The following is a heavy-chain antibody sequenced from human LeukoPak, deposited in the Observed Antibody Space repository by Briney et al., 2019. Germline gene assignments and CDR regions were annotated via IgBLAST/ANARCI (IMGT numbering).Heavy chain of an antibody. CDR2: ISYDGSNK. V-gene: IGHV3-30-3*01. D-gene: IGHD3-10*01. J-gene: IGHJ4*02. Sequence: PGGSLRLSCAASGFTFSSYAMHWVRQAPGKGLEWVAVISYDGSNKYYADSVKGRFTISRDNSKNTLYLQMNSLRAEDTAVYYCAREFGYHFDYWGQGTLVTVSS. CDR3: AREFGYHFDY. CDR1: GFTFSSYA.